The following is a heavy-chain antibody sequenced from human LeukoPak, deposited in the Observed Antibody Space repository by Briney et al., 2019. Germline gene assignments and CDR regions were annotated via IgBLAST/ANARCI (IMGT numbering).Heavy chain of an antibody. CDR3: AREGGYCSSTSCETTFDP. V-gene: IGHV4-61*02. CDR1: GGSISSGSYY. CDR2: IYTSGST. J-gene: IGHJ5*02. D-gene: IGHD2-2*01. Sequence: DPSETLSLTCTVSGGSISSGSYYWSWIRQPAGKGLEWIGRIYTSGSTNYNPSLKSRVTISVDTSKNQFSQKLSSVTAADTAVYYCAREGGYCSSTSCETTFDPWGQGTLVTVSS.